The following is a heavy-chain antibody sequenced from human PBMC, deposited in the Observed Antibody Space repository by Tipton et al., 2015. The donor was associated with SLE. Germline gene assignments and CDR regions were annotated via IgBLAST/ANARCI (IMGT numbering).Heavy chain of an antibody. Sequence: LSLTCAASGFTFSSYAMHWVRQAPGKGLEWVAVISYDGSNKYYADSVKGRFTISRDNSKNTLYLQMNSLRAEDTAVYYCARDGDIVGAKGYYFDYWGQGTLVTVSS. D-gene: IGHD1-26*01. CDR2: ISYDGSNK. J-gene: IGHJ4*02. CDR1: GFTFSSYA. CDR3: ARDGDIVGAKGYYFDY. V-gene: IGHV3-30*04.